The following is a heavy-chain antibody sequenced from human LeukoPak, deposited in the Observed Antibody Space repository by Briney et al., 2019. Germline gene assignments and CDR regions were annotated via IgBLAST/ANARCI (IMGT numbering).Heavy chain of an antibody. CDR2: INPDGGDK. Sequence: GGSLRLSCVASGFTFSRHWMTWVRQAPGKGLEWLANINPDGGDKFYVDSVKGRFTMSRDNGWNILYLQMDSLRADDTAVYYCARLKVTTSVFDYWGQGTLSPCRQ. D-gene: IGHD4-17*01. CDR1: GFTFSRHW. CDR3: ARLKVTTSVFDY. V-gene: IGHV3-7*03. J-gene: IGHJ4*02.